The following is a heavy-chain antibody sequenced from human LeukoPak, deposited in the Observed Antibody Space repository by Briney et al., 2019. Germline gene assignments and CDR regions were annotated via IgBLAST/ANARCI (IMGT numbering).Heavy chain of an antibody. CDR2: IAYDGSNK. Sequence: GGSLRLSCAASGFTFSSYAMHWVRQAPGKGLEWVAVIAYDGSNKYYADSVKGRFTISRDNSKNTLYLQMNSLRAEDKAVYYCARAGDVVVVAATDEWFDPWGQGTLVTVSS. D-gene: IGHD2-15*01. CDR3: ARAGDVVVVAATDEWFDP. J-gene: IGHJ5*02. CDR1: GFTFSSYA. V-gene: IGHV3-30*04.